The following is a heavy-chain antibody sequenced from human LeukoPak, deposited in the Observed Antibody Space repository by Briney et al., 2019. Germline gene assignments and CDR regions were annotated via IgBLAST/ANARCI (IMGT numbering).Heavy chain of an antibody. D-gene: IGHD1-14*01. Sequence: GESLKISRKGSGYSFTSYWIGWVRQMPGKGLEGMGIIYPCDSDTRYSPSFQGPVTIPPDKSISPAYLQWSGPEAPGTACDSLATTSRAGTKTFDYWGQGTLVTVSS. CDR1: GYSFTSYW. J-gene: IGHJ4*02. CDR3: ATTSRAGTKTFDY. CDR2: IYPCDSDT. V-gene: IGHV5-51*06.